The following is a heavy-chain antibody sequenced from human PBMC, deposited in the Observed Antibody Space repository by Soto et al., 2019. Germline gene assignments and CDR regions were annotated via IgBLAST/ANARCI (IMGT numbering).Heavy chain of an antibody. J-gene: IGHJ4*02. CDR3: ATYGDYATYHFDY. D-gene: IGHD4-17*01. Sequence: QLQLQETGPGLVKPSETLSLTCTVSGGSISSTDYYWGWIRQPPGKGLEWIGSVYISGSTYYNPSLKSRVNISVDTSKKQFSLKLDSVTAADTAMYFCATYGDYATYHFDYWGQGTLVTVSS. CDR2: VYISGST. CDR1: GGSISSTDYY. V-gene: IGHV4-39*01.